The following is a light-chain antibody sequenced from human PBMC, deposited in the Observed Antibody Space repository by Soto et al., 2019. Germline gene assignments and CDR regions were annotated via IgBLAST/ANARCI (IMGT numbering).Light chain of an antibody. Sequence: QSLLTQPASVSGSPGQSITISCTGTSSDVGSYNLVSWYQQHPGKAHKLMIYEGSKRPSGVSNRFSGSKSGNTASLTISGLQAEDEADYYCCSYAGSSTSSYGFGTGTKVTVL. CDR1: SSDVGSYNL. CDR3: CSYAGSSTSSYG. V-gene: IGLV2-23*01. J-gene: IGLJ1*01. CDR2: EGS.